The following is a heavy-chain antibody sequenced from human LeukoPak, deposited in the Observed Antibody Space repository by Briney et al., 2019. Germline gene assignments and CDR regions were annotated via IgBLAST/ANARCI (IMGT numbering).Heavy chain of an antibody. D-gene: IGHD1-26*01. V-gene: IGHV4-59*01. CDR1: GGSISSYY. Sequence: PSETLSLTCTVSGGSISSYYWSWIRQPPGKGLEWIGYIYYSGSTNYNPSLKSRDTISVDTSKNQFSLKLSSVTAADTAVYYCARDSGSYFGFDYWGQGTLVTVSS. CDR3: ARDSGSYFGFDY. J-gene: IGHJ4*02. CDR2: IYYSGST.